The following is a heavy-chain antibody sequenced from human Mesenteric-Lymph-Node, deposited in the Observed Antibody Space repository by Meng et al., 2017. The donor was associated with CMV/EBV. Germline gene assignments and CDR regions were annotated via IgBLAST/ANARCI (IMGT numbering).Heavy chain of an antibody. J-gene: IGHJ5*02. CDR2: IIPILGIA. Sequence: QVQRVQSGPGVKKLGSSVKVPCKASGGTFSSYTISWVRQAPGQGLEWLGRIIPILGIANYAQKFQGRVTITADKSTSTAYMELSSLRSEDTAVYYCAGGIAAAGSRWFDPWGQGTLVTVSS. CDR1: GGTFSSYT. V-gene: IGHV1-69*02. CDR3: AGGIAAAGSRWFDP. D-gene: IGHD6-13*01.